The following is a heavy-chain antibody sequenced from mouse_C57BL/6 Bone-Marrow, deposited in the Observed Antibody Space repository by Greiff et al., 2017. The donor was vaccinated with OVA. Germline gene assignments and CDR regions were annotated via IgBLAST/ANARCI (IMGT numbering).Heavy chain of an antibody. J-gene: IGHJ4*01. CDR2: IDPSDSYT. CDR3: ARFITTVVARGYYAMDY. D-gene: IGHD1-1*01. Sequence: QVQLQQPGAELVKPGASVKLSCKASGYTFTSYWMQWVKQRPGQGLEWIGEIDPSDSYTNYNQKFKGKATLTVDKSSSTAYMQLSSLTSEDSAVYYCARFITTVVARGYYAMDYWGQGTSVTVSS. V-gene: IGHV1-50*01. CDR1: GYTFTSYW.